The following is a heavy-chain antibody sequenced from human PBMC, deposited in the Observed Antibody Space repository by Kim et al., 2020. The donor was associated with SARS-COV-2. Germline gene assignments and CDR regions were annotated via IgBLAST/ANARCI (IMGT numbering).Heavy chain of an antibody. V-gene: IGHV3-48*02. D-gene: IGHD2-2*01. J-gene: IGHJ4*02. Sequence: VKGRFTISRDNAKNSLYLQMNSLRDEDTAVYYCAREMTGGIVVVPAAFDYWGQGTLVTVSS. CDR3: AREMTGGIVVVPAAFDY.